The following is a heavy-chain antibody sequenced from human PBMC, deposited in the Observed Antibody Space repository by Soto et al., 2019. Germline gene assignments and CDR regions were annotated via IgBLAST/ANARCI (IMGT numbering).Heavy chain of an antibody. D-gene: IGHD6-13*01. CDR2: IYHSGST. Sequence: QVQLQESGPGLVKPSQTLSLTCTVSGGSINSGAYYWSWIRQHPGKGLEWIGYIYHSGSTYYNPYLKSRVTISVDMSKNEFSLKLSSVTVADTAVYYCARDRISAAGYFDYWGQGTLVTVSS. V-gene: IGHV4-31*03. J-gene: IGHJ4*02. CDR1: GGSINSGAYY. CDR3: ARDRISAAGYFDY.